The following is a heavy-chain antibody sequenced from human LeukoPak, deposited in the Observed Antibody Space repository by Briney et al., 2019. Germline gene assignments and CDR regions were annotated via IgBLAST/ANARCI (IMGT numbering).Heavy chain of an antibody. J-gene: IGHJ4*02. Sequence: GGSLKISCKGSGYSFTSYWIGWVRQMPGKGLEWMGIIYPGDSDTRYSPSFQGQVTISADKSISTAYLQWSSLKASDTAMYYCARPLEMATIKGGFYYFDYWGQGTLVTVSS. CDR3: ARPLEMATIKGGFYYFDY. CDR1: GYSFTSYW. V-gene: IGHV5-51*01. CDR2: IYPGDSDT. D-gene: IGHD5-24*01.